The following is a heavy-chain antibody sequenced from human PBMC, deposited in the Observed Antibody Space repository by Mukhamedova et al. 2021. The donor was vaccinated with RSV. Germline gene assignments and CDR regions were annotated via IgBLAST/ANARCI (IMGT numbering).Heavy chain of an antibody. CDR2: ISYDGSNK. J-gene: IGHJ1*01. CDR3: ARDRYLFGWGYCSSTSCYFQH. D-gene: IGHD2-2*01. V-gene: IGHV3-30-3*01. Sequence: RQAPGKGLEWVAVISYDGSNKYYADSVKDRFTISRDNSKNTLYLQMNSLRAEDTAVYYCARDRYLFGWGYCSSTSCYFQHWGQGTL.